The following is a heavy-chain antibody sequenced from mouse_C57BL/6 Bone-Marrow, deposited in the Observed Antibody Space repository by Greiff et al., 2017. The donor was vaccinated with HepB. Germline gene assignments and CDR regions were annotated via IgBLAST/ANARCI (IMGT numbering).Heavy chain of an antibody. V-gene: IGHV2-6-1*01. CDR1: GFSLTSYG. J-gene: IGHJ4*01. CDR3: ARHGVYYYGSSSLLAMDY. CDR2: IWSDGST. Sequence: VQLQQSGPGLVAPSQSLSITCTVSGFSLTSYGVHWVRQPPGKGLEWLVVIWSDGSTTYNSALKSRLSISKDNSKSQVFLKMNSLQTDDTAMYYCARHGVYYYGSSSLLAMDYWGQGTSVTVSS. D-gene: IGHD1-1*01.